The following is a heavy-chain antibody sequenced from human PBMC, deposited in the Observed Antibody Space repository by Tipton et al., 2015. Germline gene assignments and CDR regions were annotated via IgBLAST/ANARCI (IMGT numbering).Heavy chain of an antibody. D-gene: IGHD5-12*01. V-gene: IGHV4-38-2*01. Sequence: GSLRLSCAVSAYSISSDYYWGWIRQPPGKGLEWIGSIYHSGSTYYNPSLKSRVSISVDTSKNQFSLKLRSVTAADTAVYYCAKHRREYRDGSGYLEGDAFDIWGQGTVVTVSS. J-gene: IGHJ3*02. CDR2: IYHSGST. CDR3: AKHRREYRDGSGYLEGDAFDI. CDR1: AYSISSDYY.